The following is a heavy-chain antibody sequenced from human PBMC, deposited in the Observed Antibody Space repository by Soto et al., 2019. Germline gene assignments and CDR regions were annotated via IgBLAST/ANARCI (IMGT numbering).Heavy chain of an antibody. CDR2: IYHSGST. CDR1: GGSIGRGGYS. CDR3: ARGMTTVTTLDS. D-gene: IGHD4-17*01. J-gene: IGHJ5*01. Sequence: PSDSLCLTCAGSGGSIGRGGYSWSWIRQPPGKGLEWIGYIYHSGSTYYNPSLKSRVTISLDRSKKQFSLKLSSVTAAETAVYYCARGMTTVTTLDSWGQGTLVNVSS. V-gene: IGHV4-30-2*01.